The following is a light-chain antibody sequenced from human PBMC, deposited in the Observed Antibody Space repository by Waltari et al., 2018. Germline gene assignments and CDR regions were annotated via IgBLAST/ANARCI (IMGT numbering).Light chain of an antibody. Sequence: DIQMTQSPSSLSASVGDRATIPCRASPSISAYVNWYQQKPGEAPKLLIYTATNLQSGVPSRFSGSGSGTDFTLTISSLQPEDFATYYCQQAYSTPQRGLTFGGGTKVDIK. CDR2: TAT. V-gene: IGKV1-39*01. J-gene: IGKJ4*01. CDR3: QQAYSTPQRGLT. CDR1: PSISAY.